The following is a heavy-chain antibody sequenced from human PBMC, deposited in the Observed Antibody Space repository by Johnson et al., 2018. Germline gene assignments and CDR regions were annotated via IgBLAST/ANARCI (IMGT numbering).Heavy chain of an antibody. D-gene: IGHD3-10*01. V-gene: IGHV3-74*01. CDR2: INNDGSRT. CDR1: GFTFSNYW. CDR3: ARVEYGEYEEDAFGI. J-gene: IGHJ3*02. Sequence: VQLQESGGGLVQPGGSLRLSCVASGFTFSNYWIHWVRQAPGKGLVWVSRINNDGSRTSYADSVKGRFTISRDNAKNTMYLQMNSLRAEDTAVYYCARVEYGEYEEDAFGIWGQGTMVTGYS.